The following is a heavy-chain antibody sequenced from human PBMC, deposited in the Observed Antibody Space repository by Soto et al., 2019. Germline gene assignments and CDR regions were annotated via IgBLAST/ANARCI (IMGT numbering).Heavy chain of an antibody. Sequence: GASVKVSCKASGYTFTSYAMHWVRQAPGQRLEWMGWINAGNGNTKYSQKFQGRVTITRDTSASTAYMELSSLRSEDTAVYYCASHYCSSTSCYRYYYGMDVWGQGTTVTVSS. CDR2: INAGNGNT. CDR1: GYTFTSYA. CDR3: ASHYCSSTSCYRYYYGMDV. D-gene: IGHD2-2*01. J-gene: IGHJ6*02. V-gene: IGHV1-3*01.